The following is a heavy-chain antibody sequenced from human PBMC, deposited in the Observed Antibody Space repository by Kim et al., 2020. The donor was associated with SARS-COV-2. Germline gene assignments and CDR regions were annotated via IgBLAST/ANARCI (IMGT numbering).Heavy chain of an antibody. V-gene: IGHV4-34*01. CDR3: ARGRAGVVPSPILGLGPYYYYYAVDV. CDR2: VNHSGIT. J-gene: IGHJ6*02. Sequence: SETLSLTCAVYGGSFSAYSWIWIRQAPGKGLEWIGEVNHSGITKYHPSLKSRVSISVDTSKNQFSLKLPSVTAADTAVFYCARGRAGVVPSPILGLGPYYYYYAVDVWGQGTTVTVS. D-gene: IGHD3-3*01. CDR1: GGSFSAYS.